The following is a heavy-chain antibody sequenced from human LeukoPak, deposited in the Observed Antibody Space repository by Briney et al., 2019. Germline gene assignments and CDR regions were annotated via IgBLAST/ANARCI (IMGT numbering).Heavy chain of an antibody. Sequence: SETLSLTCTVSGGSISSSSYYWGWIRQPPGKGLEWIGSIYYSGSTYYSPSLKSRVTISVDTSKNQFSLKLSSVTAADTAVYYCGGFFYYYYGMDVWGQGTTVTVSS. CDR3: GGFFYYYYGMDV. V-gene: IGHV4-39*01. CDR1: GGSISSSSYY. CDR2: IYYSGST. J-gene: IGHJ6*02.